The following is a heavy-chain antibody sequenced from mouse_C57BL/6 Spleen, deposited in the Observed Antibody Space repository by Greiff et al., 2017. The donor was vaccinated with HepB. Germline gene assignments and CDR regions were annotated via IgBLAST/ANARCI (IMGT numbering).Heavy chain of an antibody. V-gene: IGHV1-55*01. J-gene: IGHJ2*01. CDR3: ARRGYGLYYFDY. CDR2: IYPGSGST. Sequence: QVQLKQPGAELVKPGASVKMSCKASGYTFTSYWITWVKQRPGQGLEWIGDIYPGSGSTNYNEKFKSKATLTVDTSSSTAYMQLSSLTSEDSAVYYCARRGYGLYYFDYWGQGTTLTVSS. D-gene: IGHD1-2*01. CDR1: GYTFTSYW.